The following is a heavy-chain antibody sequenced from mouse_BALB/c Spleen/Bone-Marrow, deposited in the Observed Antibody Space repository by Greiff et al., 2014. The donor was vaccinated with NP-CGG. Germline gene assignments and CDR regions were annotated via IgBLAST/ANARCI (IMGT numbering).Heavy chain of an antibody. D-gene: IGHD1-1*01. CDR2: IDPANGNT. Sequence: EVQLKESGAELVKPGASVKLSCTASGFNIKDTYMHWVKQRPEQGLEWIGRIDPANGNTKNDPKFQGKATITADTSSNTAYLQLSSLTSEDTAVYYCANYYYGSSLFAYWGQGTLVTVSA. CDR3: ANYYYGSSLFAY. J-gene: IGHJ3*01. CDR1: GFNIKDTY. V-gene: IGHV14-3*02.